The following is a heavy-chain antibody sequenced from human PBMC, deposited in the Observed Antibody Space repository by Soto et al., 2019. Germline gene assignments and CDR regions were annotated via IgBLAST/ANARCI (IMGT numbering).Heavy chain of an antibody. V-gene: IGHV4-31*03. J-gene: IGHJ6*02. D-gene: IGHD2-21*02. CDR3: PRVSVGDCHYGLDV. Sequence: QVQLQESGPGLVKPSQTLSLTCTVSGGSISSGGYYWTWIRQHPGKGLEWIGYIYYSGSTDYNPPIQRRVTLSEDTSTNQHPVQLTSVTAADTAVNYCPRVSVGDCHYGLDVWGQGTTVTVSS. CDR1: GGSISSGGYY. CDR2: IYYSGST.